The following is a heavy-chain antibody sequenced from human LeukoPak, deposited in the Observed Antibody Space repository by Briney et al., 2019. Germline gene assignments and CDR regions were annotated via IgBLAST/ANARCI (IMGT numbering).Heavy chain of an antibody. CDR1: GGSINGYY. CDR2: IYYSGTT. J-gene: IGHJ4*02. V-gene: IGHV4-59*08. D-gene: IGHD1-26*01. CDR3: ARHGGSYFPY. Sequence: SETLSLTCTVSGGSINGYYWSWIRQPPGRGLEWIAYIYYSGTTKYNPALQSRVNISVDTSNNQFSLKLSSVTAADTAVYYCARHGGSYFPYWGQGTLVTVSS.